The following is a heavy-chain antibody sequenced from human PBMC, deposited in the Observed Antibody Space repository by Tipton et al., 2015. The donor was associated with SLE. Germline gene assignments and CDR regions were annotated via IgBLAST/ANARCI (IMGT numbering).Heavy chain of an antibody. CDR3: AKNPRIFGVVNPWYFDY. CDR1: GFTFSSYG. D-gene: IGHD3-3*01. J-gene: IGHJ4*02. Sequence: GSLRLSCAASGFTFSSYGMHWVRQAPGKGLEWVAFIRYDGSNKYYADSVKGRFTISRDNSKNTLYLQMNSLRAEDTAVYYCAKNPRIFGVVNPWYFDYWGQGTLVTVSS. CDR2: IRYDGSNK. V-gene: IGHV3-30*02.